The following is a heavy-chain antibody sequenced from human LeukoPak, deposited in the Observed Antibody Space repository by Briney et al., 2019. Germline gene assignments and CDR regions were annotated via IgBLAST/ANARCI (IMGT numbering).Heavy chain of an antibody. D-gene: IGHD2-2*01. Sequence: SETLSLTCTISGGSISSYYCSWIRQPPGKGLEWIGYIYYSGSTNYNPSLKSRVTMSIDTSKNLFSLKLNSVTAADTAVYYCARDHCSSTSCGWFDPWGQGTLVTVSS. J-gene: IGHJ5*02. V-gene: IGHV4-59*12. CDR1: GGSISSYY. CDR2: IYYSGST. CDR3: ARDHCSSTSCGWFDP.